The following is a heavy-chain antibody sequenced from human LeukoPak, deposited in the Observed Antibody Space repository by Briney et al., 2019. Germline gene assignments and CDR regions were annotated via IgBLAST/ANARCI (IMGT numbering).Heavy chain of an antibody. CDR1: GGSISSSIYY. CDR2: ISYSGST. D-gene: IGHD6-19*01. J-gene: IGHJ4*02. CDR3: ARHYRRTSSGWPPSDY. Sequence: SETLSLTCTVSGGSISSSIYYWGWIRQPPGKGLEWIGSISYSGSTYYNPSLKSRVTISVDTSKNQLSLKLSSVTAADTAVYYCARHYRRTSSGWPPSDYWGQGTLVTVSS. V-gene: IGHV4-39*01.